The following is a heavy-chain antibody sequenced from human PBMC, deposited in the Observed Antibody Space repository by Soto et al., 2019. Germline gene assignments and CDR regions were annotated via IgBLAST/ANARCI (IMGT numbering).Heavy chain of an antibody. J-gene: IGHJ6*02. V-gene: IGHV1-24*01. D-gene: IGHD3-22*01. CDR3: ATSQGYYDRSGYYYYGMDV. Sequence: XSVKVSCKVSGYTLTELSMHWVRQAPGKGLEWMGGFDPEDGETIYAQKFQGRVTMTEDTSTDTAYMELSSLRSEDTAVYYCATSQGYYDRSGYYYYGMDVWGQGTTVTVSS. CDR2: FDPEDGET. CDR1: GYTLTELS.